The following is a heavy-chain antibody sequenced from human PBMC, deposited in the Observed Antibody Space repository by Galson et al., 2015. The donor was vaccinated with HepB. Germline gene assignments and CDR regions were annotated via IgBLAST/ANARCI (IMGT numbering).Heavy chain of an antibody. CDR2: IWYDGSNK. CDR1: GFTFSSYG. V-gene: IGHV3-33*08. J-gene: IGHJ4*02. Sequence: SLRLSCAASGFTFSSYGMHWVRQAPGKGLEWVAVIWYDGSNKYYADSVKGRFTISRDNSKNTLYLQMNSLRAEDTAVYYCARAHPSTGDFDYWGQGTLVTVSS. CDR3: ARAHPSTGDFDY. D-gene: IGHD7-27*01.